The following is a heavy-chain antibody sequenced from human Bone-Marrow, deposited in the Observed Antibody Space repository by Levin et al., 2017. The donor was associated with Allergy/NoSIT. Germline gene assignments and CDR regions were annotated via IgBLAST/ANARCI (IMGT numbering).Heavy chain of an antibody. V-gene: IGHV3-11*01. CDR1: GFTFSDYY. CDR3: ARDEGIAAAYDY. J-gene: IGHJ4*02. D-gene: IGHD6-13*01. Sequence: GESLKISCAASGFTFSDYYMTWIRQAPGKGLEWVSYITISGGNKYYADSVKGRFTISRDNAKNSLYLQMNSLRAEDTAVYYCARDEGIAAAYDYWGQGALVTVSS. CDR2: ITISGGNK.